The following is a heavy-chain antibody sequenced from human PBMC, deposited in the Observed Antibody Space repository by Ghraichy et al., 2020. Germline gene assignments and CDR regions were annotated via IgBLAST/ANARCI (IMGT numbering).Heavy chain of an antibody. CDR3: ARQPLHGDRYYYYMDV. D-gene: IGHD3-10*01. J-gene: IGHJ6*03. CDR2: INPSGGST. CDR1: GYTFTSYY. Sequence: ASVKVSCKASGYTFTSYYMHWVRQAPGQGLEWMGIINPSGGSTSYAQKFQGRVTMNRDTSTSTVYMELSSLRSEDTAVYYCARQPLHGDRYYYYMDVWGKGTTVTVSS. V-gene: IGHV1-46*01.